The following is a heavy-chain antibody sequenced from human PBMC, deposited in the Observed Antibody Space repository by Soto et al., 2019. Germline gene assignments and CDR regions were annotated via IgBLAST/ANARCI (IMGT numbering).Heavy chain of an antibody. CDR1: GGSISSGGYY. V-gene: IGHV4-31*03. CDR2: IYNSGST. CDR3: ARDPAP. Sequence: QVQLQESGPGLVKASQTLSLTCTVSGGSISSGGYYWSWIRQHPGKGLEWIGYIYNSGSTYYNPSLKSRVTTSADTSKTQFSLKSSSVTAADTVVYYCARDPAPWGQGTLVTVSS. J-gene: IGHJ5*02.